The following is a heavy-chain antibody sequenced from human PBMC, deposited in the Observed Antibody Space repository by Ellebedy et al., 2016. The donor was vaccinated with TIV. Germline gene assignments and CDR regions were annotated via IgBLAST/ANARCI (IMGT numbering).Heavy chain of an antibody. CDR3: ARDWVSGDRPNNWFDP. CDR2: ISSSSGII. J-gene: IGHJ5*02. Sequence: GGSLRLXXAASGFTLSNFSMNWVRQAPGKGLEWLSYISSSSGIIYYADSVRGRFTISRDNAKNSLYLQMSSLRDEDTAVYYCARDWVSGDRPNNWFDPWGQGTLVTVSS. CDR1: GFTLSNFS. V-gene: IGHV3-48*02. D-gene: IGHD1-26*01.